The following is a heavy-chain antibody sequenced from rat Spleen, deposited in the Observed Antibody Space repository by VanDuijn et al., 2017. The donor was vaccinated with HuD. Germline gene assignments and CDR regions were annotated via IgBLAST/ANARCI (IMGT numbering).Heavy chain of an antibody. CDR2: ISTGGGNT. J-gene: IGHJ3*01. Sequence: EVQLVESGGGLVRPGRSLKLSCAASGFTFSNYDMAWIRQAPTKGLEWIASISTGGGNTSYRDSVKGRFTISRDNAKSTLYRQMDGLGSEDTASNYCATGDYGLTGFGYWGQGTLVTVSS. V-gene: IGHV5-25*01. CDR1: GFTFSNYD. D-gene: IGHD1-3*01. CDR3: ATGDYGLTGFGY.